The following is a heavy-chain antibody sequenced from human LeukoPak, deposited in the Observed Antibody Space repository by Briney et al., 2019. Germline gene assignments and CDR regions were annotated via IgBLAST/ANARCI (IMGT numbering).Heavy chain of an antibody. CDR2: IYYSGST. Sequence: PSETLSLTCTVSGGSVSSGSYYWSWLRQPPGTGLEWIGYIYYSGSTNHNPSLKSRVTISVDTSKNQFSLKLSSVTAADTAAYYCARVGNGNFDYWGQGTLVTVSS. V-gene: IGHV4-61*01. CDR1: GGSVSSGSYY. CDR3: ARVGNGNFDY. J-gene: IGHJ4*02. D-gene: IGHD4-23*01.